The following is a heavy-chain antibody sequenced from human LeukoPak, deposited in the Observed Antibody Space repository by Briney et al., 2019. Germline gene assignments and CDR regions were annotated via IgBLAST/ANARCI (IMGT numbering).Heavy chain of an antibody. CDR2: IYPGDSDT. Sequence: GESLKISCKGSGYSFTSYWIGWVRQLPGKGPEWKGIIYPGDSDTRYSPSFQGQVTISADKSISTAYLQWSSLKASDTAMYYCARLEMATVYDNFDYWGQGTLVTVSS. J-gene: IGHJ4*02. D-gene: IGHD5-24*01. V-gene: IGHV5-51*01. CDR1: GYSFTSYW. CDR3: ARLEMATVYDNFDY.